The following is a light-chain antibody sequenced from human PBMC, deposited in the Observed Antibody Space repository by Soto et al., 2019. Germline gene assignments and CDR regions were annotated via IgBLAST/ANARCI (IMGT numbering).Light chain of an antibody. CDR2: DAS. CDR3: QQYGSSLWT. J-gene: IGKJ1*01. Sequence: EIVMTQSPATLSLSPGERATLSCRASQSVGKYLVWYQQKPGQAPRLLIYDASNRATGIPARFSGSGSGTDFTLTISRLEPEDFAVYYCQQYGSSLWTFGQGTKVDIK. V-gene: IGKV3-20*01. CDR1: QSVGKY.